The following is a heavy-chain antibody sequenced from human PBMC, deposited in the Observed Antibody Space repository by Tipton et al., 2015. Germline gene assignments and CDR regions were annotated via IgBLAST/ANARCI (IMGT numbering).Heavy chain of an antibody. CDR3: ARASFMREADFDY. Sequence: TLSLTCTVSGGSFSDYYWSWIRQSPGEGLEWIGYIYYSGSTNYNPSLRSRVAMSMDTSKNQFSLKLSSVIAADTAVYYCARASFMREADFDYWGQGTLVTVSP. J-gene: IGHJ4*02. CDR1: GGSFSDYY. D-gene: IGHD3-16*01. V-gene: IGHV4-59*01. CDR2: IYYSGST.